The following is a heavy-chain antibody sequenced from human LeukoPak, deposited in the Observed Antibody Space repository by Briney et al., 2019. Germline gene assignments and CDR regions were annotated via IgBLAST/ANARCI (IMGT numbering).Heavy chain of an antibody. D-gene: IGHD3-22*01. CDR3: ARDQRYSSGYYYSLHDY. V-gene: IGHV3-7*01. CDR1: GFTFSDYY. J-gene: IGHJ4*02. CDR2: IKQDGSEK. Sequence: PGGSLRLSCAASGFTFSDYYMSWIRQAPGKGLEWVANIKQDGSEKYYVDSVKGRFTISRDNAKNSLYLQMNSLRAEDTAVYYCARDQRYSSGYYYSLHDYWGQGTLVTVSS.